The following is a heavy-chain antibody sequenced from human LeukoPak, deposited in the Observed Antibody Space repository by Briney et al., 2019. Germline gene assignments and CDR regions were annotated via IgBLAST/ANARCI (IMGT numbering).Heavy chain of an antibody. Sequence: PGGSLRLSCAASGFKFSDHYIDWVRQAPGKGLEWVSAISGSGGSTYYADSVKGRFTISRDNSKNTLYLQMNSLRAEDTAVYYCAKALIAVAGGIDYWGQGTLVTVSS. J-gene: IGHJ4*02. CDR2: ISGSGGST. D-gene: IGHD6-19*01. CDR3: AKALIAVAGGIDY. V-gene: IGHV3-23*01. CDR1: GFKFSDHY.